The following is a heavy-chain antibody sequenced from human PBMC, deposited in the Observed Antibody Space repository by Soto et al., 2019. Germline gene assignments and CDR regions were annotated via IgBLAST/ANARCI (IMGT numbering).Heavy chain of an antibody. CDR2: IFHTGTT. D-gene: IGHD3-16*01. Sequence: XETLSLTCAVSGGSFSSSNWWRWVRQSPGEGLEWIGEIFHTGTTNYNPSLKNRVTISVDTSKLQFSLTLTSVTAADTAVYYCAKLLGGLEYGMAVWGQGATVTVSS. V-gene: IGHV4-4*02. CDR1: GGSFSSSNW. CDR3: AKLLGGLEYGMAV. J-gene: IGHJ6*02.